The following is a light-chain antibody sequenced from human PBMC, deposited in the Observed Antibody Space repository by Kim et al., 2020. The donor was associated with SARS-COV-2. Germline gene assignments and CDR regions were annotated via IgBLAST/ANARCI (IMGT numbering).Light chain of an antibody. CDR3: NSRDSSGNRLV. CDR2: GKD. J-gene: IGLJ2*01. CDR1: GLGKYY. Sequence: ALGQTVRITGQGDGLGKYYASWYQQKPGQAPRLVIHGKDNRPSGIPDRFSGSSAGITASLTITGAQAEDEADYYCNSRDSSGNRLVFGGGTKVTVL. V-gene: IGLV3-19*01.